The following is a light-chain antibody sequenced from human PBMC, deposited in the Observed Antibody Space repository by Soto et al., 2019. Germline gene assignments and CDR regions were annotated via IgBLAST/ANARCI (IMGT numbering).Light chain of an antibody. CDR3: SSYAGRNNFYV. V-gene: IGLV2-8*01. CDR1: RSDVGTYNY. J-gene: IGLJ1*01. CDR2: EVS. Sequence: QSVLTQPPSASGSPGQSGTISCTGTRSDVGTYNYVSWYQQHPGKAPKLIIYEVSKRPSGVPDRFSGSKSGNTASLTVSGLQAEDEADYYCSSYAGRNNFYVFGTGTKGTVL.